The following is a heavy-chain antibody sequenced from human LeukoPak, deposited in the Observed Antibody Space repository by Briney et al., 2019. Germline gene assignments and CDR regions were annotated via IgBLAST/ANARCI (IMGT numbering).Heavy chain of an antibody. D-gene: IGHD1-26*01. Sequence: SETLSLTCTMAGGSISSYFWTWIRQPPGKGLEWIGYIYYSGSTNYNPSLKSRVTISLDTSKNQFSLKLSSVTAADTAVYCCARWEGVTTRYYLDYWGQGTLVTVS. J-gene: IGHJ4*02. CDR3: ARWEGVTTRYYLDY. V-gene: IGHV4-59*08. CDR2: IYYSGST. CDR1: GGSISSYF.